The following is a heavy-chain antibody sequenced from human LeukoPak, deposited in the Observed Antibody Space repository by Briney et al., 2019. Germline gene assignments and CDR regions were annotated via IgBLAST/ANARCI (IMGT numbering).Heavy chain of an antibody. CDR1: GGSISSDY. Sequence: SETLSLTCTVSGGSISSDYWSWIRQPDGKGLEWIGRVYTSGSTNYNPSLKSRVTISVDTSKNQFSLKLSSVTAADTAVYYCARILPYCSSTSCSKKTRKYNWFDPWGQGTLVTVSS. CDR3: ARILPYCSSTSCSKKTRKYNWFDP. D-gene: IGHD2-2*01. V-gene: IGHV4-4*07. J-gene: IGHJ5*02. CDR2: VYTSGST.